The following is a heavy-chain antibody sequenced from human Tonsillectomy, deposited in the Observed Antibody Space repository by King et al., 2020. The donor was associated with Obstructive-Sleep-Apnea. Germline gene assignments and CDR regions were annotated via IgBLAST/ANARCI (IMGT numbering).Heavy chain of an antibody. J-gene: IGHJ4*02. CDR2: ISTRGTYT. D-gene: IGHD5-24*01. CDR1: GFTFSDFY. CDR3: ATPTDGYKLH. V-gene: IGHV3-11*06. Sequence: VQLVESGGGLVKPGGSLRLSCAASGFTFSDFYMSWIRQAPGKGLEWVSHISTRGTYTNYADSVKGRFTISRDNAKNSLYLQMNSLRAEDTAVYYCATPTDGYKLHWGQGTLVTVSS.